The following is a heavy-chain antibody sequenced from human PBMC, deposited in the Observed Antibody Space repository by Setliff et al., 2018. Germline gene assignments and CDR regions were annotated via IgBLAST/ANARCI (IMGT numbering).Heavy chain of an antibody. CDR2: ISSNGGST. J-gene: IGHJ5*02. Sequence: GGSLRLSCAASGFTFSSYAMHWVRQAPGKGLEYVSAISSNGGSTYYANSVKGRFTISRDNSKNTLYLQMGSLRAEDTAVYYCARSRTGEYSSGWLNWFDPWGQGTLVTVSS. D-gene: IGHD6-19*01. V-gene: IGHV3-64*01. CDR3: ARSRTGEYSSGWLNWFDP. CDR1: GFTFSSYA.